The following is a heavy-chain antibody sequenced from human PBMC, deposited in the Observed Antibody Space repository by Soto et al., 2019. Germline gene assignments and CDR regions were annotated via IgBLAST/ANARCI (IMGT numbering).Heavy chain of an antibody. Sequence: PSETLYLTCTVSGGSISSGGYYWSWIRQHPGKGLEWIGYIYYSGSTYYNPSLKSRVTISVDTSKNQFSLKLSSVTAADTAVYYCARDISGDLYFDYWGQGTLVTVSS. CDR1: GGSISSGGYY. CDR3: ARDISGDLYFDY. J-gene: IGHJ4*02. V-gene: IGHV4-31*03. CDR2: IYYSGST. D-gene: IGHD4-17*01.